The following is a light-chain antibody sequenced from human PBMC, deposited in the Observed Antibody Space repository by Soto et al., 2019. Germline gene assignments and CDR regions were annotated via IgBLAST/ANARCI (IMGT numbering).Light chain of an antibody. V-gene: IGKV3-20*01. CDR3: QHQGS. CDR2: DVS. J-gene: IGKJ4*01. CDR1: QSGSRGY. Sequence: MVLTQSPDTLSLSPGKRATLSCRASQSGSRGYLAWYQQKPGQAPMLLIYDVSERASDIPDRLSGSGSWTYFNLTINRLLTEDVAVYYCQHQGSFGGGTKVAIK.